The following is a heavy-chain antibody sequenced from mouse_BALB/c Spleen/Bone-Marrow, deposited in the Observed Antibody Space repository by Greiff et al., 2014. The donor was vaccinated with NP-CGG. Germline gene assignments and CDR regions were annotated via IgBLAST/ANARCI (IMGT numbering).Heavy chain of an antibody. V-gene: IGHV14-3*02. CDR1: GFNIKDTF. CDR3: AHDAPFTY. D-gene: IGHD2-3*01. CDR2: IDPASGNT. J-gene: IGHJ3*01. Sequence: EVKLMESGADLVKPGASVKLSCTPSGFNIKDTFTHWVKQRPEQGLEWIGRIDPASGNTKYDPKFQGKATITADTSSNKVSLQLSGLTSEDTAVYYCAHDAPFTYWGQGTLVTVSA.